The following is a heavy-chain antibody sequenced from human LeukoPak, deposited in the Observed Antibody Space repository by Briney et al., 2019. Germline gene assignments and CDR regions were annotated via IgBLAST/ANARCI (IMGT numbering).Heavy chain of an antibody. J-gene: IGHJ6*02. CDR1: GFTFSSYG. CDR2: IWYDGSNK. V-gene: IGHV3-33*06. CDR3: AKDLTFYYYYGMDV. Sequence: GRSLRPSCAASGFTFSSYGMHWVRQAPGKGLEWVAVIWYDGSNKYYADSVKGRFTISRDNSKNTLYLQMNSLRAEDTAVYYCAKDLTFYYYYGMDVWGQGTTVTVSS. D-gene: IGHD3-9*01.